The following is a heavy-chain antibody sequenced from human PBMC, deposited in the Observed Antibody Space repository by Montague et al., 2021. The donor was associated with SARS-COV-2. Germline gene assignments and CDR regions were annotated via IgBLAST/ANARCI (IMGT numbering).Heavy chain of an antibody. V-gene: IGHV4-38-2*02. CDR2: IYHSGST. Sequence: SETLSLTCTVSGYSIRSGYYWGWLRQPPGKGLEWIGSIYHSGSTYYNPSLKSRVTISVDTSKKQFSLMLSSVTAADTAVYYCARERRYCSGGSCYSGWFDPWGQGTLVTVSS. J-gene: IGHJ5*02. CDR3: ARERRYCSGGSCYSGWFDP. CDR1: GYSIRSGYY. D-gene: IGHD2-15*01.